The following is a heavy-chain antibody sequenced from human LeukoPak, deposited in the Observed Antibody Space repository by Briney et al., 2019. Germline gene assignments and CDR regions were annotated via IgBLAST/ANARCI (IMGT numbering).Heavy chain of an antibody. Sequence: ASVKVSCKASGYTFTSYGISWVRQAPGQGLEWMGRINPNSGGTNYAQKFQGRVTMTRDTSISTAYMELSRLRSDDTAVYYCAREANFKSFDPWGQGTLVTVSS. CDR1: GYTFTSYG. V-gene: IGHV1-2*06. CDR2: INPNSGGT. CDR3: AREANFKSFDP. J-gene: IGHJ5*02. D-gene: IGHD1-1*01.